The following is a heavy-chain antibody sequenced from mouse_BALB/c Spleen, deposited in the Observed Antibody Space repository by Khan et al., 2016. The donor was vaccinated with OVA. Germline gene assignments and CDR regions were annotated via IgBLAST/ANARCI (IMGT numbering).Heavy chain of an antibody. CDR3: VRHFYGSRCDFDY. V-gene: IGHV5-9*02. J-gene: IGHJ2*01. CDR2: SSSGGSYS. Sequence: EVELVESGGGLVKPGGSLKLSCAASGIAFSGYDMSWVRQTPEKRLEWVATSSSGGSYSYYPDSVKGRFTISRDNARNTLYLQMSSLRSEDTALYYCVRHFYGSRCDFDYWGQGTTLTASS. D-gene: IGHD1-1*01. CDR1: GIAFSGYD.